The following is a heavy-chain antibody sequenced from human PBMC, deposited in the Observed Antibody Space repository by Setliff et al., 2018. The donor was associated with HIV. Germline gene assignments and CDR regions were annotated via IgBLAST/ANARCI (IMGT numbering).Heavy chain of an antibody. Sequence: SETLSLTCDVSGDGVTSKSYSWTWIRQPPGKGLEWMGYIFHSGTTYYSPSLKDRLTISIDQSMNHFSLKLTSVTAADTAVYYCATVPPSGTYLDYWGPGVQVTVSS. J-gene: IGHJ4*02. D-gene: IGHD3-10*01. V-gene: IGHV4-30-2*01. CDR3: ATVPPSGTYLDY. CDR1: GDGVTSKSYS. CDR2: IFHSGTT.